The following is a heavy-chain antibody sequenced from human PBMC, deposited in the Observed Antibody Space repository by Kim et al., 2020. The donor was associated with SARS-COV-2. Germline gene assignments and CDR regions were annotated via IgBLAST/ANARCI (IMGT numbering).Heavy chain of an antibody. D-gene: IGHD5-18*01. V-gene: IGHV6-1*01. Sequence: SVKSRITINTDTSKNQCSLQLNSVTPEDTAMYYCARVSGYGYPNWYFDLWGRGTLVTVSS. J-gene: IGHJ2*01. CDR3: ARVSGYGYPNWYFDL.